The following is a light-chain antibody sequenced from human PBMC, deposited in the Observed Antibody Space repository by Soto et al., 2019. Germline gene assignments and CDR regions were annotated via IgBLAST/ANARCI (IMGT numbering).Light chain of an antibody. CDR1: QGISSW. J-gene: IGKJ4*01. CDR3: QQANSFPLT. CDR2: AAS. V-gene: IGKV1-12*01. Sequence: DIPMTQSPSSVSASVGDRVTITCRASQGISSWLGWYQQKPGKAPKLLIYAASSLQSGVPPRFSGSGSGTDFTLIISSLQPEDFATYYCQQANSFPLTFGGGTKVEIK.